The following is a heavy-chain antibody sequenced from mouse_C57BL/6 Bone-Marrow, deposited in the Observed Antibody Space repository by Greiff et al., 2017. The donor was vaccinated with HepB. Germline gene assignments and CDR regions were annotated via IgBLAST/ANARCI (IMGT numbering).Heavy chain of an antibody. J-gene: IGHJ1*03. V-gene: IGHV1-4*01. CDR1: GYTFTSYT. Sequence: VQLQQSGAELARPGASVKMSCKASGYTFTSYTMHWVKQRPGQGLEWIGYINPSSGYTKYNQKFKDKATLTADKSSSTAYMQLSSLTSEDSAFYYCARSTIVTRYFDVWGTGTTVTVSS. CDR3: ARSTIVTRYFDV. CDR2: INPSSGYT. D-gene: IGHD2-5*01.